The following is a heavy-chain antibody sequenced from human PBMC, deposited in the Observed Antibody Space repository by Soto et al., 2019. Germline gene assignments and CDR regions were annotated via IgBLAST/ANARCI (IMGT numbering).Heavy chain of an antibody. CDR3: AHAKDCSGFLTS. D-gene: IGHD2-15*01. CDR2: FHWNDEK. V-gene: IGHV2-5*01. CDR1: EASLSAGAMR. Sequence: GPTQAIPTQPLMLTQYFSEASLSAGAMRVIGFRQRQGVDLEWLVLFHWNDEKRHSPYMRSRLTITKDTSKNQLVLTLTNLPPLDTGTYFCAHAKDCSGFLTSWGQGILVTVSS. J-gene: IGHJ5*02.